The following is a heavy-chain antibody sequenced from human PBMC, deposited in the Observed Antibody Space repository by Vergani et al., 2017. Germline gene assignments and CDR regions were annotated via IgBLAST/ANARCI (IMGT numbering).Heavy chain of an antibody. CDR2: INPNGDAT. CDR1: GYTFTSYG. J-gene: IGHJ4*02. V-gene: IGHV1-18*01. D-gene: IGHD1-26*01. Sequence: QVQLVQSGAEVKKPGASVKVSCKASGYTFTSYGISWVRQAPGQGLEWMGWINPNGDATHYAQNFRGRVTLTRDTSSTTAYMDLASLTSDDTAIYYCARDHQGPTTLDYWGQGSLVTVSS. CDR3: ARDHQGPTTLDY.